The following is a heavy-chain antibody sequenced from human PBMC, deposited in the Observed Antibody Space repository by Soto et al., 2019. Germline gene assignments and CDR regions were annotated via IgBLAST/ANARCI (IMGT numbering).Heavy chain of an antibody. CDR1: GFSFTGYY. V-gene: IGHV1-2*02. CDR3: AKDLTRQLAYWLDP. CDR2: INAHSGGT. Sequence: ASVKVSCKASGFSFTGYYIHWLRQAPGQGLEWMGWINAHSGGTEYAQKFQGRVTLTGDTSIATAYLTLTSLTSDDTALYYCAKDLTRQLAYWLDPWGQGTQVTVSS. D-gene: IGHD6-6*01. J-gene: IGHJ5*02.